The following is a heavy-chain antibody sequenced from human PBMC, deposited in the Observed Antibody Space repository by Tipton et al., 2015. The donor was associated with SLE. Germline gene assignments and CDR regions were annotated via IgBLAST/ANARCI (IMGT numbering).Heavy chain of an antibody. CDR1: GFTFSSYG. V-gene: IGHV3-30*18. CDR3: AKESSGYSSGWYGDYYYGMDV. Sequence: SLRLSCAASGFTFSSYGMHWVRQAPGKGLEWVAVIWYDGSNKYYADSVKGRFTISRDNSKNTLYLQMNSLRAEDTAVYYCAKESSGYSSGWYGDYYYGMDVWGQGTTVTVSS. CDR2: IWYDGSNK. J-gene: IGHJ6*02. D-gene: IGHD6-19*01.